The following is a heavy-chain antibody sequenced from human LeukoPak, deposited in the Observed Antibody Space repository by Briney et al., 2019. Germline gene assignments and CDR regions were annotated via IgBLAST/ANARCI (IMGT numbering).Heavy chain of an antibody. Sequence: GGSLRLSCAASGFTFTTCAMSWVRRASGKGLEWVSSVSGNGHHTYYADSVKGRFIISSDNSKNTLYLQMNSLRAEDTAVYYCAKDAPYDFWSGYDAFDIWGQGTMVTVSS. D-gene: IGHD3-3*01. CDR2: VSGNGHHT. J-gene: IGHJ3*02. CDR1: GFTFTTCA. V-gene: IGHV3-23*01. CDR3: AKDAPYDFWSGYDAFDI.